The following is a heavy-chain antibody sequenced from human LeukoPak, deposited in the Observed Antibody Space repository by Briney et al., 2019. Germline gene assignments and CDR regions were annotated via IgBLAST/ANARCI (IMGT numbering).Heavy chain of an antibody. J-gene: IGHJ6*02. D-gene: IGHD5-12*01. CDR3: ASPSGPSYGMGV. CDR2: IYYSGST. CDR1: GGSISSYY. V-gene: IGHV4-59*01. Sequence: SETLSLTCTVSGGSISSYYWSWIRQPPGKGLEWIGYIYYSGSTNYNPSLKSRVTISVDTSKNQFSLKLSSVTAADTAVYYCASPSGPSYGMGVWGQGTTVTVSS.